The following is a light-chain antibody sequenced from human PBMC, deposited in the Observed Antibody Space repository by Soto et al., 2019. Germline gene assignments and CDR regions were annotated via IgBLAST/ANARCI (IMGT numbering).Light chain of an antibody. J-gene: IGKJ1*01. V-gene: IGKV1-5*01. CDR1: QSISSW. Sequence: DIQMTQSPSTLSASVGDRVTITCRASQSISSWLAWYQQKPGKAPKLLIYDASSLESGVPSRFSGSGSGTEFILTISSLQPDDFATYYCQQYNSYWTFGQGTKVEI. CDR3: QQYNSYWT. CDR2: DAS.